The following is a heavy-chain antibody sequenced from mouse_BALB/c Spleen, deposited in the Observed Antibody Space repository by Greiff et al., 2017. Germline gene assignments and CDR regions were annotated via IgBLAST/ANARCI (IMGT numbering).Heavy chain of an antibody. D-gene: IGHD4-1*02. V-gene: IGHV1-5*01. CDR1: GYSFTSYC. Sequence: VQLQQSGTVLARPGASVKMSCKASGYSFTSYCMHWVKQRPGQGLEWIGAIYPGNSDTSYNQKFKGKAKLTAVTSASTAYMELSSLTTEDSEVYYCTRSNFYYAMDYWGKGTSVTVSS. J-gene: IGHJ4*01. CDR2: IYPGNSDT. CDR3: TRSNFYYAMDY.